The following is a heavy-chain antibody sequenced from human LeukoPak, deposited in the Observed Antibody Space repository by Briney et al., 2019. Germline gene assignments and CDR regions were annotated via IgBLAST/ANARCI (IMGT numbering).Heavy chain of an antibody. V-gene: IGHV6-1*01. CDR2: TYYRSKWYK. CDR1: GDSVSSNSAA. CDR3: ARDKPYSSSSPFDP. J-gene: IGHJ5*02. D-gene: IGHD6-6*01. Sequence: SQTLSLTCAISGDSVSSNSAAWNWIRQSPSRGLEWLGRTYYRSKWYKDYAVSGKSRITINPDTSKNQFSLQLNSVTPEDTAVYYCARDKPYSSSSPFDPWGQGTLVTVSS.